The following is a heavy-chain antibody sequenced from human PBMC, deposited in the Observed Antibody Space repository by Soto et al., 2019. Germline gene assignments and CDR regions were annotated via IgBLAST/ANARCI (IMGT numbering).Heavy chain of an antibody. J-gene: IGHJ4*02. CDR2: ISSSGGSL. V-gene: IGHV3-21*01. CDR3: ARGRSINTNMDY. CDR1: GFTFSTYS. D-gene: IGHD2-2*01. Sequence: EVQLVESGGGLVKPGGSLRLSCAASGFTFSTYSMNWVRQAPGKGLEWISSISSSGGSLSHAESVKGRFTISRDNAKNSLYLQMDSLRAEDTAVYYCARGRSINTNMDYWGQGTLVIVSS.